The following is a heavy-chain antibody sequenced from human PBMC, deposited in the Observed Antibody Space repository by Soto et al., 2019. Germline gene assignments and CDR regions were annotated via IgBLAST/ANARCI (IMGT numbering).Heavy chain of an antibody. J-gene: IGHJ4*02. CDR3: ARSPYYYDSSNYYGY. Sequence: EVQLVESGGGLVQPGGSLRLSCAASGFTFSSYGINWVRQAPGKGLEWVSYISSSSTTIYYADSVKGGFTIFRDNAKNSLYLQLNSLRDKDTAVYYCARSPYYYDSSNYYGYWGQGTLVTVSS. D-gene: IGHD3-22*01. CDR1: GFTFSSYG. CDR2: ISSSSTTI. V-gene: IGHV3-48*02.